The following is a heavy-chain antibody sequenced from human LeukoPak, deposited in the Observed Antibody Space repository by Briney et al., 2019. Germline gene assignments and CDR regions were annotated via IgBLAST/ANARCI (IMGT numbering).Heavy chain of an antibody. CDR1: GFTFSSYA. V-gene: IGHV3-23*01. Sequence: AGSLRFYCAASGFTFSSYAIYWVPQAPGKGLMWFLDLSGSGGDTYLAYSVKGRFTISRDSSKNTVFLQMDSLRDEDTAVYYCAKTTAGYSSGRYPGWPVDYWGQGTLVTVSS. D-gene: IGHD6-19*01. CDR3: AKTTAGYSSGRYPGWPVDY. CDR2: LSGSGGDT. J-gene: IGHJ4*02.